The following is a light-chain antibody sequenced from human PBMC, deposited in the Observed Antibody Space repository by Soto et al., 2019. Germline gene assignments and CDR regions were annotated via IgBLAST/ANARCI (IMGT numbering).Light chain of an antibody. CDR3: AAWDASLNGYV. CDR2: SNN. V-gene: IGLV1-44*01. Sequence: QSVLTQPRSASGTPGQRVTISCSGSSSNIGSNTVNWYQQLPGTAPKLLIYSNNQRPSGVPDRFSGSTSGTSASLAISGPQSEEEADYYCAAWDASLNGYVFGTGTKGTGL. CDR1: SSNIGSNT. J-gene: IGLJ1*01.